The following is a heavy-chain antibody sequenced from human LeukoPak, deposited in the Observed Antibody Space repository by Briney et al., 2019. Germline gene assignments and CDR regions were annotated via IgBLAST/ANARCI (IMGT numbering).Heavy chain of an antibody. J-gene: IGHJ3*02. CDR1: GNIFTSYW. CDR2: IYPGDSDT. Sequence: GESLKISCKGSGNIFTSYWVGWVRQMPGKRLEWMGIIYPGDSDTRYSPSFQGQVTISADKSISTAYLQWSSLKASDTAMYYCARGQLLYGGNSNAFDIWGQGTMVTVSS. CDR3: ARGQLLYGGNSNAFDI. D-gene: IGHD4-23*01. V-gene: IGHV5-51*01.